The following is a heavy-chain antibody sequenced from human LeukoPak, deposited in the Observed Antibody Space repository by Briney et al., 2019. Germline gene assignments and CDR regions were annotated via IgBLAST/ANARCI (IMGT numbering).Heavy chain of an antibody. CDR1: GGSFSGYY. D-gene: IGHD5-24*01. CDR3: AREGRWLQFYYFDY. Sequence: SETLSLTCAVYGGSFSGYYWSWIRQPPGEGLEWIGEINHSGSTNYNPSLKSRVTISVDTSKNQFSLKLSSVTAAGTAVYYCAREGRWLQFYYFDYWGQGTLVTVSS. V-gene: IGHV4-34*01. CDR2: INHSGST. J-gene: IGHJ4*02.